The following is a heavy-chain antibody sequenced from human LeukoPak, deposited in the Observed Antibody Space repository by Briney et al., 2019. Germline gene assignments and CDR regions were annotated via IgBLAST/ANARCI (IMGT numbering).Heavy chain of an antibody. CDR1: GGSISSGGYS. V-gene: IGHV4-30-2*01. D-gene: IGHD1-26*01. Sequence: PSETLSLTCAVSGGSISSGGYSWSWIRQPPGKGLAWIGYIYHSGSTYYNPPLKSRVTISVDRSKNQFSLKLSSVTAADTAVYYCARGGRRISDYGMDVWGKGTTVTVSS. CDR2: IYHSGST. CDR3: ARGGRRISDYGMDV. J-gene: IGHJ6*04.